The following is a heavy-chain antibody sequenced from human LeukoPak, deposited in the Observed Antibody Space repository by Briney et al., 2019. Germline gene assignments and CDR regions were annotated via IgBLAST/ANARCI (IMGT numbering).Heavy chain of an antibody. Sequence: GGSLRLSCALSGFTLSSYGMHGVREAPGKGVEWVAVIWYDGSNKDYAESVKGQFTSYRDNSKSQLYLQMISLRAEEAAVYYCARSRRGLYECWSGYCANAGKGDYWGRGTRVTV. V-gene: IGHV3-33*01. CDR1: GFTLSSYG. J-gene: IGHJ4*02. CDR2: IWYDGSNK. CDR3: ARSRRGLYECWSGYCANAGKGDY. D-gene: IGHD3-3*01.